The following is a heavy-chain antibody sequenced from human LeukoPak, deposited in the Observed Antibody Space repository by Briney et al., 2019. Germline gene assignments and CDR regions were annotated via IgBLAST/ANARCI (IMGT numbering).Heavy chain of an antibody. V-gene: IGHV1-2*02. Sequence: ASVKVSCKASGYTFTGYYMHWVRQAPGQGLEWMGWINPNSGGTNYAQKFQGRVTMTRDTPISTAYMELSRLRSDDTAVYYCAITRAIWFGEADAFDIWGQGTMVTVSS. J-gene: IGHJ3*02. D-gene: IGHD3-10*01. CDR3: AITRAIWFGEADAFDI. CDR1: GYTFTGYY. CDR2: INPNSGGT.